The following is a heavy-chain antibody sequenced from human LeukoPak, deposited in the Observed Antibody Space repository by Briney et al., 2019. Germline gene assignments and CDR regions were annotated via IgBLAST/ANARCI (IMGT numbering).Heavy chain of an antibody. Sequence: ASVKVSCKASGGTFSSYAISWVRQASGQGLEWMGRIIPILGIANYAQKFQGRVTITADKSTSTAYMELSSLRSEDTAVYYCARFSYGSGSKPFDYWGQGTLVTVSS. CDR3: ARFSYGSGSKPFDY. J-gene: IGHJ4*02. D-gene: IGHD3-10*01. CDR1: GGTFSSYA. V-gene: IGHV1-69*04. CDR2: IIPILGIA.